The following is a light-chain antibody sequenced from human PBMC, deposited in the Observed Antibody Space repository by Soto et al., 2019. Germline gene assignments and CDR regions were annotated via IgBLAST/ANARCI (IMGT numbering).Light chain of an antibody. CDR1: ALAKQY. Sequence: SYELAQPPSVSVSPGQTARITCSGDALAKQYGYWYQQKPGQAPVVVIYKDNERPSGIPERFSGSSSGTTVTLTISAVQAEDEADYHCQSADSSGTYVIFGGGTKLTVL. CDR2: KDN. CDR3: QSADSSGTYVI. V-gene: IGLV3-25*03. J-gene: IGLJ2*01.